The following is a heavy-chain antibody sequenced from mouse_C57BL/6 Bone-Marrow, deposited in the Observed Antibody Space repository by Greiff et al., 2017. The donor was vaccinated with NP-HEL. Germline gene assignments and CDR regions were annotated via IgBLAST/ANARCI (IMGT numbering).Heavy chain of an antibody. CDR2: ISDGGSYT. J-gene: IGHJ2*01. CDR3: ARDSVLTTVVEGNYFDY. Sequence: EVKLVESGGGLVKPGGSLKLSCAASGFTFSSYAMSWVRQTPEKRLEWVATISDGGSYTYYPDNVKGRFTISRDNAKNNLYLQMSHLKSEDTAMYYCARDSVLTTVVEGNYFDYWGQGTTLTVSS. CDR1: GFTFSSYA. D-gene: IGHD1-1*01. V-gene: IGHV5-4*01.